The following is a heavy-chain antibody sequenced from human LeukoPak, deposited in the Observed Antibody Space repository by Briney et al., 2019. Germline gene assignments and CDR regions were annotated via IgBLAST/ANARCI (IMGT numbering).Heavy chain of an antibody. CDR2: IYSGGRT. Sequence: GGSLRLSCAASGFTVSSHYMSWVRQAPGKGLEWVSVIYSGGRTYNADSVKGRFTISRDNSKNTLYLQMNSLRAEDTAVYYCARGCDSNGYYCQFDYWGQGTLVTVSS. CDR3: ARGCDSNGYYCQFDY. V-gene: IGHV3-53*01. J-gene: IGHJ4*02. D-gene: IGHD3-22*01. CDR1: GFTVSSHY.